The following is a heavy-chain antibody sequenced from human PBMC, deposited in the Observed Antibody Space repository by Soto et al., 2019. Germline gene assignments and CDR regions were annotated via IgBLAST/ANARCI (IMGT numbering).Heavy chain of an antibody. CDR3: ARVGATAECDS. Sequence: QVQLQESGPGLVKPSETLSVTCTGSGGSINTYYWSWIRQPQGRGLEWIGYMSYPGRTDFNPSLAGRVTISGDRSKNQFSLKLSSVPAADTALYYGARVGATAECDSLGHGARVPVSS. CDR1: GGSINTYY. CDR2: MSYPGRT. V-gene: IGHV4-59*01. J-gene: IGHJ5*01. D-gene: IGHD1-26*01.